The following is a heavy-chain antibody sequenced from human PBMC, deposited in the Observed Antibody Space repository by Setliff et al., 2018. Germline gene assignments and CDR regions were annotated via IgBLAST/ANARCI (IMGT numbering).Heavy chain of an antibody. Sequence: GASVNVSCKTSGYAFTDNYIHWVRQAPGQGLEWMGWINPKTGGTNLAQKFQGWVSMTRDTSITTAYMELSRLTSDDMAVYFCARSDHLVVDGFDVWGQGTMVTVSS. D-gene: IGHD3-16*01. CDR2: INPKTGGT. J-gene: IGHJ3*01. CDR3: ARSDHLVVDGFDV. V-gene: IGHV1-2*04. CDR1: GYAFTDNY.